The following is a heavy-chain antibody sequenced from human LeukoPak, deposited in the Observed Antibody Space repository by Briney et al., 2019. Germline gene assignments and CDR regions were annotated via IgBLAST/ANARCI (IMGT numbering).Heavy chain of an antibody. Sequence: TSETLSLTCAVYGGSFSGYYWSWIRQPPGKGLEWIGEIYHSGSTNYNPSLKSRVTISVDKSKNQFSLKLSSVTAADTAVYYCARGYSYGLDWFDPWGQGTLVTVSS. CDR2: IYHSGST. J-gene: IGHJ5*02. CDR3: ARGYSYGLDWFDP. CDR1: GGSFSGYY. D-gene: IGHD5-18*01. V-gene: IGHV4-34*01.